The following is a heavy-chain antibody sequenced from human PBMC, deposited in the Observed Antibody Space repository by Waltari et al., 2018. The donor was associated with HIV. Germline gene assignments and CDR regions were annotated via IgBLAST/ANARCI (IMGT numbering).Heavy chain of an antibody. CDR1: GSANSSHHY. CDR2: ASRSGST. V-gene: IGHV4-38-2*01. Sequence: VELHESGQGRVKPSETLSTISAVAGSANSSHHYWGWIRQPPGKGLEWIGIASRSGSTYYSPSLKSRVTISLDTSKNQFSLKLNSVAAADTAVYYCGSGSRRGHSHGIDYWGQGTLVTVSS. J-gene: IGHJ4*02. D-gene: IGHD5-18*01. CDR3: GSGSRRGHSHGIDY.